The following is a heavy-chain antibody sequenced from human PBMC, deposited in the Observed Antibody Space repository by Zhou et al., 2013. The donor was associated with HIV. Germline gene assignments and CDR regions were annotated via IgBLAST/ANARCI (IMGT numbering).Heavy chain of an antibody. CDR2: INPNSGGT. V-gene: IGHV1-2*02. CDR1: GYTFTGYY. CDR3: ARVRYYYDSSGYPPFDAFDI. D-gene: IGHD3-22*01. J-gene: IGHJ3*02. Sequence: QVQLVQSGAEVKKPGASVKVSCKASGYTFTGYYMHWVRQAPGQGLEWMGWINPNSGGTNYAQKFQGRVTMTRDTSISTAYMELSRLRSDDTAVYYCARVRYYYDSSGYPPFDAFDIWGQGTMVTVSS.